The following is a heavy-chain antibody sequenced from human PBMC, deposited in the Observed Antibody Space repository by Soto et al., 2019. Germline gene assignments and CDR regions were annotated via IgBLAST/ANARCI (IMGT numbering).Heavy chain of an antibody. CDR2: ISYDGSNK. CDR3: ARDDRDGYSELEGFNY. Sequence: PGGSLRLSCAASGFTFSSYAMHWVRQAPGKGLEWVAVISYDGSNKYYADSVKGRFTISRDNSKNTLYLQMNSLRAEDTAVYYCARDDRDGYSELEGFNYWGQGTLVTVSS. CDR1: GFTFSSYA. V-gene: IGHV3-30-3*01. D-gene: IGHD5-18*01. J-gene: IGHJ4*02.